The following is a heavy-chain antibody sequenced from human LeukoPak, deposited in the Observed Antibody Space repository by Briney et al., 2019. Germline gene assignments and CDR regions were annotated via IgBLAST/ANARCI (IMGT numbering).Heavy chain of an antibody. J-gene: IGHJ4*02. CDR3: TRDDGYCSGGSCYPHFDY. D-gene: IGHD2-15*01. CDR2: ISSSGSTI. CDR1: GFTFSDYY. Sequence: GGSLRLSCAASGFTFSDYYMSWIRQAPGKGLEWVSYISSSGSTIYYADSVKGRFTISRDNAKNSLYLQMNSLRAEDTAVYYCTRDDGYCSGGSCYPHFDYWGQGTLVTVSS. V-gene: IGHV3-11*01.